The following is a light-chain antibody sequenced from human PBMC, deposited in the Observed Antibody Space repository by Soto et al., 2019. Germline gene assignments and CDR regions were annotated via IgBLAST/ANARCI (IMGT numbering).Light chain of an antibody. V-gene: IGLV2-18*02. CDR3: SSYTSSNTVL. CDR1: SSDIGIYDR. J-gene: IGLJ2*01. CDR2: EVT. Sequence: QSVLTQPPSVSGSPGQSVTIYCTGTSSDIGIYDRVSWYQQTPGTAPKLMIYEVTNRPSGVPDRFSGSKSGTTASLTISGLQAEDEAGYYCSSYTSSNTVLFGGGTKVTVL.